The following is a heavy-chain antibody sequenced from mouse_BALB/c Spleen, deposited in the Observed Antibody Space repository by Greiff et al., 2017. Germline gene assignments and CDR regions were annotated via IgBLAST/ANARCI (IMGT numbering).Heavy chain of an antibody. CDR3: ARGNYYGYGAWFAY. Sequence: EGKLLESGPGLVKPSQSLSLTCTVTGYSITSDYAWYWIRQSPGNQLEWMGYISDSGSTSYNPSLKSRITITRDTSNNQFFLQLNSVTTEDTATYYCARGNYYGYGAWFAYWGQGTLVTVSA. CDR2: ISDSGST. V-gene: IGHV3-2*02. D-gene: IGHD1-2*01. J-gene: IGHJ3*01. CDR1: GYSITSDYA.